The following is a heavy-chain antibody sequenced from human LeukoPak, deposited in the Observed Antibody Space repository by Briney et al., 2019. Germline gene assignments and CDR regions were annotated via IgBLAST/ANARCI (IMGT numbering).Heavy chain of an antibody. CDR1: GGSFSGYY. D-gene: IGHD2-8*01. CDR3: ARDRGRMVYAVWFDP. J-gene: IGHJ5*02. Sequence: SETLSLTCAVYGGSFSGYYWSWIRQPPGKGLEWIGEINHSGSTNYNPSLKSRVTISVDTSKNQFSLKLSSVTAADTAVYYCARDRGRMVYAVWFDPWGQGTLVTVSS. V-gene: IGHV4-34*01. CDR2: INHSGST.